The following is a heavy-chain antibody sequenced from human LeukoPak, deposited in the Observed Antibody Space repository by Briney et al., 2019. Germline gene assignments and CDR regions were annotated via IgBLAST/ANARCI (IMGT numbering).Heavy chain of an antibody. V-gene: IGHV1-2*06. CDR2: ISPNSGGT. CDR3: ARGIISSSWEEFDY. Sequence: ASVKVSCKASGYTFTGYYMHWVRQAPGQGLEWMGRISPNSGGTNYAQKFQGRVTMTRDTSISTAYMELSRLRSDDTAVYYCARGIISSSWEEFDYWGQGTLVTVSS. CDR1: GYTFTGYY. D-gene: IGHD6-13*01. J-gene: IGHJ4*02.